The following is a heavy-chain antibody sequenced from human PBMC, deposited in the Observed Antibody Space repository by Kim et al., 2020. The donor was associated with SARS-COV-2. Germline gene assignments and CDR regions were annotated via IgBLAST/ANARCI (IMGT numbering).Heavy chain of an antibody. CDR3: AKDALGQTGETGVFDY. V-gene: IGHV3-33*06. CDR2: IWYDGSSK. D-gene: IGHD7-27*01. J-gene: IGHJ4*02. CDR1: GFMFSDYG. Sequence: GGSLRLSCAASGFMFSDYGMHWVRLAPGKGLEWVAVIWYDGSSKYYAESVQGRFTISGDNYKDTLYLEMNSLRAEDTAVYYCAKDALGQTGETGVFDYWGQGILVTVSS.